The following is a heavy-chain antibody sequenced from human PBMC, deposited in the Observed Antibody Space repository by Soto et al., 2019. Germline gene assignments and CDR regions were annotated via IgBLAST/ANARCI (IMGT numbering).Heavy chain of an antibody. V-gene: IGHV4-59*01. Sequence: SETLSLTCTVSGGSISSYYWSWIRQPPGKGLEWIGYIYYSGSTNYNPSLKSRVTISVDTSKNQFSLKLSSVTAADTAVYYCARQVVPAAMRYNWFDPWGQGTLVTVSS. CDR2: IYYSGST. J-gene: IGHJ5*02. D-gene: IGHD2-2*01. CDR1: GGSISSYY. CDR3: ARQVVPAAMRYNWFDP.